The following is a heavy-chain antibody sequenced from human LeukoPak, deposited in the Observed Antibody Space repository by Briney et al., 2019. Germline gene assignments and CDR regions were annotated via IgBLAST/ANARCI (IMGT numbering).Heavy chain of an antibody. CDR3: ASLRRLVPPRY. CDR2: IKQDGSEK. J-gene: IGHJ4*02. V-gene: IGHV3-7*01. CDR1: GFTFSSYW. D-gene: IGHD6-6*01. Sequence: PGGSLRLSCAASGFTFSSYWMSWVRQAPGKGLEWVANIKQDGSEKYYVDSVKGRFTISRDNAKNSPYLQMNSLRAEDTAVCYCASLRRLVPPRYWGQGTLVTVSS.